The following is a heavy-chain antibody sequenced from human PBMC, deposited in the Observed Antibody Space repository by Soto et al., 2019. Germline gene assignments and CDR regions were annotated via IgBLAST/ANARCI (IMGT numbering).Heavy chain of an antibody. D-gene: IGHD1-26*01. CDR2: LGEADDP. CDR3: ARAYLGRLPRRADYYYAMDV. CDR1: GFSFRDYD. V-gene: IGHV3-13*05. Sequence: EVQLVESGGGSVQPGESLRLSCAASGFSFRDYDMHWVRQSKGKGREWVSGLGEADDPYYIGSVKGRFSVSRDNAQNSLFRQMNNLRVDDTAVYFCARAYLGRLPRRADYYYAMDVWGRGTTVTVSS. J-gene: IGHJ6*02.